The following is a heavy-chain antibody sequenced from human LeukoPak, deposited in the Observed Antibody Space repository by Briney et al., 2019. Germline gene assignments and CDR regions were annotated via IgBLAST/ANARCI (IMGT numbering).Heavy chain of an antibody. D-gene: IGHD3-22*01. CDR3: YPYYYDSSGPNWFDP. CDR1: GGTFSSYA. J-gene: IGHJ5*02. CDR2: IIPIFGTA. V-gene: IGHV1-69*01. Sequence: GASVKVSCKASGGTFSSYAISWVRQAPGQGLEWMGGIIPIFGTANYARKFQGRVTITADESTSTAYMELSSLRSEDTAVYYCYPYYYDSSGPNWFDPWGQGTLATVSS.